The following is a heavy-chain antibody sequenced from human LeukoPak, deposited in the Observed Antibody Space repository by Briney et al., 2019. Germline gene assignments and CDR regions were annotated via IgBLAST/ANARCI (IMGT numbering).Heavy chain of an antibody. J-gene: IGHJ5*02. CDR2: INWNGDST. Sequence: GGSLRLSCAASGFTFDDYAMHWVRQGPGKGLEWVSGINWNGDSTGYADSVKGRFTISRDNAKNTLYLQMNSLRAEDTALYYCARPGYSTDWGRFDPWGQGTLVTVSS. CDR1: GFTFDDYA. D-gene: IGHD6-19*01. V-gene: IGHV3-20*04. CDR3: ARPGYSTDWGRFDP.